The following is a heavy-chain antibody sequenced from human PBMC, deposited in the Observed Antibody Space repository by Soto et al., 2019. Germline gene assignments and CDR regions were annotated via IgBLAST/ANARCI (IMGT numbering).Heavy chain of an antibody. CDR3: ARGNEWKSSTFDI. CDR1: GGSLIDDY. Sequence: QVQLQESGPGLVKPLETVSLTCTVSGGSLIDDYWNWIRQPPGKGLEWIGYVYSSGSTNYNPSLKSRVTISVGRSRNQCSLKLSSVTAAGTAVYYCARGNEWKSSTFDIWGHGTMVSVSS. J-gene: IGHJ3*02. CDR2: VYSSGST. V-gene: IGHV4-59*01. D-gene: IGHD3-3*01.